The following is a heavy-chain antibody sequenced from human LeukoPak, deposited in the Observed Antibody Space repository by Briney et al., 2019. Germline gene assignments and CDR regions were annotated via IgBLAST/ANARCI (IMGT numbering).Heavy chain of an antibody. CDR2: INPNSGGT. J-gene: IGHJ4*02. V-gene: IGHV1-2*02. CDR1: GYTFTGYY. CDR3: ARGGSSWTWYFDY. D-gene: IGHD6-13*01. Sequence: GASVKVSCKASGYTFTGYYMHWVRQAPGQGREWMGWINPNSGGTKYAQKFQGRVTMTRDTSINTAYMDLSNLRSDDTAVFYCARGGSSWTWYFDYWGQGTLVTVSS.